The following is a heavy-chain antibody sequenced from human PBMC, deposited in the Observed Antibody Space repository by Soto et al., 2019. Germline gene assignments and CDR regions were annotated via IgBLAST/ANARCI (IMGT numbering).Heavy chain of an antibody. V-gene: IGHV4-30-4*01. Sequence: PSETLSLTCTVSGGSISSGDYYWSWIRQPPGKGLEWIGYIYYSGSTYYNPSLKSRVTISVDTSKNQFSLKLSSVTAADTAVYYCARATSDSVWGSYRYGFDYWGQGTLVTVSS. D-gene: IGHD3-16*02. CDR1: GGSISSGDYY. CDR2: IYYSGST. J-gene: IGHJ4*02. CDR3: ARATSDSVWGSYRYGFDY.